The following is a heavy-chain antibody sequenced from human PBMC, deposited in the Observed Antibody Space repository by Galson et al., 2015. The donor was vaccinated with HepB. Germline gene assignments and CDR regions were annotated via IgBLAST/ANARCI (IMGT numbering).Heavy chain of an antibody. CDR3: VKVYSAYARRDH. CDR1: GFTFRSYG. Sequence: SLRLSCAASGFTFRSYGMHWGRQSPGTGLEWVATISSDGSNKYYADSVKGRFTISRDNSKKTLYLDMHSLRVEDAAVYYCVKVYSAYARRDHWAQRTLVTVSS. CDR2: ISSDGSNK. D-gene: IGHD5-12*01. V-gene: IGHV3-30*18. J-gene: IGHJ4*02.